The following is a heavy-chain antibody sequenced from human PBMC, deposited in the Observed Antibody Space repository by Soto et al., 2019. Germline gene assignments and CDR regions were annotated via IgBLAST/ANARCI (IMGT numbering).Heavy chain of an antibody. J-gene: IGHJ4*02. CDR1: GFTFSGYG. CDR3: AKGRPESGSCLNY. D-gene: IGHD2-15*01. Sequence: GGSLRLSCAASGFTFSGYGMSWVRQAPGKGLEWVSTISAVGGSTYYADSVKGRFTISRDNSKNTLYLQMNSLRAEDTAVYYCAKGRPESGSCLNYWGQGTLVTVSS. CDR2: ISAVGGST. V-gene: IGHV3-23*01.